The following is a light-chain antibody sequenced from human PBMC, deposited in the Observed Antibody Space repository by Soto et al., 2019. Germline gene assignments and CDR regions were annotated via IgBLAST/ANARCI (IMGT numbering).Light chain of an antibody. CDR2: DAS. CDR1: QSISSW. Sequence: DIRMTQSPSTLSASVGDRVTISCRASQSISSWLAWYQQKPGKAPKVLIYDASSLESGVPSRFSGSGFGTEFTLTITRLQPDDFATYYCQQYQSYSKTFGQGTKVEIK. J-gene: IGKJ1*01. CDR3: QQYQSYSKT. V-gene: IGKV1-5*01.